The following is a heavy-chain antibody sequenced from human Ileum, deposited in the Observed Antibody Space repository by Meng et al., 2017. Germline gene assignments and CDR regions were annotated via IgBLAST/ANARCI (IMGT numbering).Heavy chain of an antibody. Sequence: VPLQESGPGLVRPSETLSLTCNVSGGSVSSASSYWSWIRQPPGKGLEWIGLIHYSGSRNYNPSLKSRVTMSVDTSKNQVSLRLTSVTAADTAVYYCARFYGSGTFEVHDYWGQGTLVTVSS. CDR2: IHYSGSR. V-gene: IGHV4-61*01. CDR1: GGSVSSASSY. D-gene: IGHD3-10*01. CDR3: ARFYGSGTFEVHDY. J-gene: IGHJ4*02.